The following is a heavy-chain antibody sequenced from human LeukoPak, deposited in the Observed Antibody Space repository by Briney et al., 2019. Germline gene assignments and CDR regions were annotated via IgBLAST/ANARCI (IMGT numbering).Heavy chain of an antibody. J-gene: IGHJ3*02. CDR3: ARGAGGYDWNDAFDI. CDR1: RFSFSSYS. Sequence: GESLRLSCAASRFSFSSYSMNWVRQAPGKGLEWVSSITSSSSFIYYADSVKGRFTISRDNARNSLYLQMNSLRAEDTAVYYCARGAGGYDWNDAFDIWGQGTMVTVSS. V-gene: IGHV3-21*01. CDR2: ITSSSSFI. D-gene: IGHD5-12*01.